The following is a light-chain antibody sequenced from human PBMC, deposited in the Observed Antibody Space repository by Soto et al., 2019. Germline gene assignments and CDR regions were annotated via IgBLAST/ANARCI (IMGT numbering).Light chain of an antibody. CDR1: SSDIGGYTY. CDR2: DVS. J-gene: IGLJ1*01. Sequence: QSVLTQPASLSGSPGQSITISCTGTSSDIGGYTYVSWYQQHPGKAPKVIIYDVSERPSGVPDRFSGSKSGNTASLTISGLQPEDEADYYCCSFAGPQSFEVFGEGT. V-gene: IGLV2-11*01. CDR3: CSFAGPQSFEV.